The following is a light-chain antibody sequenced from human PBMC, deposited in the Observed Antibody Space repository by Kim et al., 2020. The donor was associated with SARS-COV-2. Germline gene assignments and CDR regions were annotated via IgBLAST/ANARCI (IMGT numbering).Light chain of an antibody. CDR3: NSRDSSGNHQV. CDR2: GKN. J-gene: IGLJ1*01. Sequence: ALGQTVSITCQGDSLRSYYAGWYQQKPGQAPVLVIYGKNNRPSGIPDRFSGSSSGDTASLTITGAQAEDEADYYCNSRDSSGNHQVFGTGTKVTVL. V-gene: IGLV3-19*01. CDR1: SLRSYY.